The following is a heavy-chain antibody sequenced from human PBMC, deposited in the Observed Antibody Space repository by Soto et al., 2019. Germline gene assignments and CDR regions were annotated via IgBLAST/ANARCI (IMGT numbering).Heavy chain of an antibody. D-gene: IGHD2-2*01. J-gene: IGHJ6*02. CDR2: IIPIFGTA. Sequence: EASVKVSCKAPGGTFSSYAISWVRQAPGQGLEWMGGIIPIFGTANYAQKFQGRVTITADKSTSTAYMELSSLRSEDTAVYYCARGVVVPAAMHTLGYYYYGMDVWGQGTTVTVSS. CDR3: ARGVVVPAAMHTLGYYYYGMDV. V-gene: IGHV1-69*06. CDR1: GGTFSSYA.